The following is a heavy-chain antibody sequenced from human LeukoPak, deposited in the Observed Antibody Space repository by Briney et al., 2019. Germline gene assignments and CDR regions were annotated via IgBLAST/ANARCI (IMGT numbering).Heavy chain of an antibody. CDR2: ISGSGGST. Sequence: GGSLRLSCAASGFTFSSYAMSWVRQAPGKGLEWVSAISGSGGSTYYADSVKGRFTISRDNSKNTLYLQMNSLRAEDTAVYYCARSGGPRYSPPENAFDIWGQGTMVTVSS. J-gene: IGHJ3*02. CDR1: GFTFSSYA. CDR3: ARSGGPRYSPPENAFDI. V-gene: IGHV3-23*01. D-gene: IGHD3-9*01.